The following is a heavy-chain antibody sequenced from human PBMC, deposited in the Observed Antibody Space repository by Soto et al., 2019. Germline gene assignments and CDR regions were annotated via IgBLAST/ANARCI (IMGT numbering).Heavy chain of an antibody. CDR3: ARAPVAARNWFDP. Sequence: SETLSLTCTVSGVSVSSGSYYWSWIRQPPGEGLEWIGYIYYSGSTNYNPSLKSRVTISVDTSKNQFSLKLSSVTAADTAVYYCARAPVAARNWFDPWGQGTLVTVSS. V-gene: IGHV4-61*01. CDR1: GVSVSSGSYY. D-gene: IGHD6-19*01. CDR2: IYYSGST. J-gene: IGHJ5*02.